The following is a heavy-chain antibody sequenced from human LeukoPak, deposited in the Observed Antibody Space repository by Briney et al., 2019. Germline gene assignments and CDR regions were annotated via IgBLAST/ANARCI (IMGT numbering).Heavy chain of an antibody. D-gene: IGHD3-10*01. CDR3: AGNYYGSGSDSTFDY. Sequence: GGSLRLSCAASGFTFSSYWMSWVRQAPGKGLEWVANIKQDGSEKYYVDSVKGRFTISRDNAKNSLYLRMNSLRAEDTAVYYCAGNYYGSGSDSTFDYWGQGTLVTVSS. CDR1: GFTFSSYW. J-gene: IGHJ4*02. V-gene: IGHV3-7*01. CDR2: IKQDGSEK.